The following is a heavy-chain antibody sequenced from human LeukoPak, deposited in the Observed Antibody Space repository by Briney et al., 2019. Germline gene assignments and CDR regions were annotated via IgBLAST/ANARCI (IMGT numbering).Heavy chain of an antibody. Sequence: GGSLRLSCAASGFTFSSYAMHWVRQAPGKGLEWVAVISYDGSNKYNADSVKGRFAISRDNAKNSLYLQMDSLRAEDTALYYCARDEHHLVQGYYFDYWGQGTLVTVSS. V-gene: IGHV3-30*09. J-gene: IGHJ4*02. CDR2: ISYDGSNK. D-gene: IGHD6-13*01. CDR1: GFTFSSYA. CDR3: ARDEHHLVQGYYFDY.